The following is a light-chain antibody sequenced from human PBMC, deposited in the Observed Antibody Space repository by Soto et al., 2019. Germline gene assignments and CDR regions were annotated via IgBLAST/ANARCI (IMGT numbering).Light chain of an antibody. J-gene: IGKJ4*01. CDR3: LQRSDWLT. Sequence: EIVLTQSPGTLSLSPGKRATLSCRASQSVSNNYLAWYQQKPGQAPRLLIYGVSSRATGIPDRFSGSGSGTDFTLTITRLEPEDFAVYYCLQRSDWLTFGGGTKVEIK. V-gene: IGKV3D-20*02. CDR1: QSVSNNY. CDR2: GVS.